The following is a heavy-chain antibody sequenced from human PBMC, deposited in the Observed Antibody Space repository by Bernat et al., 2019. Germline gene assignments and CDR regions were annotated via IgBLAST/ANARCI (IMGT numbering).Heavy chain of an antibody. CDR3: ARDLFWSGYYIAPGNGMDV. D-gene: IGHD3-3*01. J-gene: IGHJ6*02. CDR2: ISSSSSYI. V-gene: IGHV3-21*01. CDR1: GFTFSSYS. Sequence: EVQLVESGGGLVKPGGSLRLSCAASGFTFSSYSMNWVRQAPGTGLEWVSSISSSSSYIYYADSVKGRFTISRDNAKNSLYLQMNSLRAEDTAVYYCARDLFWSGYYIAPGNGMDVWGQGTTVTVSS.